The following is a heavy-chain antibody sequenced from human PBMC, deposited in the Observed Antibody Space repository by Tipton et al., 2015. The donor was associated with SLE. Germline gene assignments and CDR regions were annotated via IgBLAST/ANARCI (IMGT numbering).Heavy chain of an antibody. CDR2: IYNSGRT. J-gene: IGHJ5*02. CDR3: ARWFVDYCSVDSCPNWFDP. V-gene: IGHV4-61*02. Sequence: LRLSCTVSGGSITSDDYYWNWIRQPAGQGLEWIGRIYNSGRTNYNPSLESRVTISVDTSKNQFSLNLSSVTAADTAVYYCARWFVDYCSVDSCPNWFDPWGQGTLVTVFS. D-gene: IGHD2-15*01. CDR1: GGSITSDDYY.